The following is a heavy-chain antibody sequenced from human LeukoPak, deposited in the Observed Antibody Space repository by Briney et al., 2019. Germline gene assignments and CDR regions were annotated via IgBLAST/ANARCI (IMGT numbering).Heavy chain of an antibody. CDR2: ISSSGSTI. J-gene: IGHJ3*02. D-gene: IGHD6-19*01. CDR1: GFTFSDYY. Sequence: GGSLRLSCAASGFTFSDYYMSWIRQAQGKGLGWVSYISSSGSTIYYADSVKGRFTISRDNAKNSLYLQMNSLRAEDTAVYYCGKAGWLYAFDIWGQGTMVTVSS. CDR3: GKAGWLYAFDI. V-gene: IGHV3-11*01.